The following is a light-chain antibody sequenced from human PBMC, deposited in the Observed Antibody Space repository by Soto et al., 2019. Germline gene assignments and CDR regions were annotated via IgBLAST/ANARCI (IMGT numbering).Light chain of an antibody. CDR2: GAS. CDR1: QGIRNH. J-gene: IGKJ1*01. V-gene: IGKV1-6*01. CDR3: LQDYHYPRT. Sequence: ATPLTQAPSSLSASIGDRVTITCRASQGIRNHLGWYQQKPGNAPKLLIYGASTLQDGVPSRFSGNGSATDFTLTITSLQPEDFATYYCLQDYHYPRTFGQGTKVYIK.